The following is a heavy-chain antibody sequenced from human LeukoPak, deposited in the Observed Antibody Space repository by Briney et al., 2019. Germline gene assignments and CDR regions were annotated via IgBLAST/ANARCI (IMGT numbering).Heavy chain of an antibody. CDR2: IGTAGDT. D-gene: IGHD4-11*01. Sequence: GGSLRLSCAASGSTFSSYDMHWVRQATGKGLEWVSAIGTAGDTYYPGSVKGRFTISRENAKNSLYLQMNSLRAGDTAVYYCARVAGTVTGGYYFDYWGQGTLVTVSS. V-gene: IGHV3-13*01. CDR1: GSTFSSYD. CDR3: ARVAGTVTGGYYFDY. J-gene: IGHJ4*02.